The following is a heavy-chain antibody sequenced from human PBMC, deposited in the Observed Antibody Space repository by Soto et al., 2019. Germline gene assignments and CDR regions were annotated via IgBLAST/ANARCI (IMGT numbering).Heavy chain of an antibody. CDR3: ARAYRGSYFPDY. CDR2: ISSSGNTM. Sequence: EVQLVESGGGLVEPGGSLRLSCAASGFTFSSYNMNWVRQAPGKGLEWISYISSSGNTMYYADSVKGRFTISRDNVKNSLHLRMDSLRDEDAAVYFCARAYRGSYFPDYWGQGTLVTVSS. V-gene: IGHV3-48*02. J-gene: IGHJ4*02. CDR1: GFTFSSYN. D-gene: IGHD1-26*01.